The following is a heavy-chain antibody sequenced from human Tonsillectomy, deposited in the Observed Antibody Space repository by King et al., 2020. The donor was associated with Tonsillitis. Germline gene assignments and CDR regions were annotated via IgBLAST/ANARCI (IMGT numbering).Heavy chain of an antibody. J-gene: IGHJ4*02. CDR1: GFTFSTYW. V-gene: IGHV3-7*03. CDR3: ARDPAVGSNY. CDR2: IKQDGSEK. D-gene: IGHD3-16*01. Sequence: VQLVESGGGLVQPGGSLRLSCAASGFTFSTYWMNWIRQAPGKGLEWVANIKQDGSEKYYVDSGEGRFTISRDNAKNSLYLQMNSLGAEDTAVYYCARDPAVGSNYWGQGTLVTVSS.